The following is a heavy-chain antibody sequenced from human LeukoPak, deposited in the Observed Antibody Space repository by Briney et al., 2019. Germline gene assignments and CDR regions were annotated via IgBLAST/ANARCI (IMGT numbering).Heavy chain of an antibody. V-gene: IGHV3-53*01. Sequence: GGSLRLSCAASGFTVSSNYMSWVRQAPGKGLEWVSVIYSGGSTYYADSVKGRFTISRDNSKNTLYLQMNSLRAEDTAVYYCARQSSGWYGFDYWGQGTLVTVSS. CDR2: IYSGGST. CDR1: GFTVSSNY. D-gene: IGHD6-19*01. CDR3: ARQSSGWYGFDY. J-gene: IGHJ4*02.